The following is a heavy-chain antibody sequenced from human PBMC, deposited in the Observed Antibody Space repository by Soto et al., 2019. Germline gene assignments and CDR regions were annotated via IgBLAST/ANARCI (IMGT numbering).Heavy chain of an antibody. CDR2: ISYDGSNK. D-gene: IGHD3-10*01. Sequence: LRLSCAASGFTFSSYGMHWVRQAPGKGLEWVAVISYDGSNKYYADSVKGRFTISRDNSKNTLYLQMNSLRAEDTAVYYCAKDLLPVRITMVRDVYYYGMDVWGQGTTVTVSS. V-gene: IGHV3-30*18. J-gene: IGHJ6*02. CDR3: AKDLLPVRITMVRDVYYYGMDV. CDR1: GFTFSSYG.